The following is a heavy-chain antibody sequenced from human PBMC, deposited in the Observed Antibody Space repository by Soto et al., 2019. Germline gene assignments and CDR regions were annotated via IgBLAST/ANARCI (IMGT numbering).Heavy chain of an antibody. Sequence: QVQLVESGGGVVQPGRSLRLSCAASGFTFSSYGMHWVRQAPGKGLEWVAVISYDGSNKYYADSVKGRFTISRDNSKKTVYLEKKSLRGGDTAVYYWAKSSRGYLRGGSCYPPGGGGDYWGQGTLVTVSS. CDR3: AKSSRGYLRGGSCYPPGGGGDY. J-gene: IGHJ4*02. CDR2: ISYDGSNK. D-gene: IGHD2-15*01. V-gene: IGHV3-30*18. CDR1: GFTFSSYG.